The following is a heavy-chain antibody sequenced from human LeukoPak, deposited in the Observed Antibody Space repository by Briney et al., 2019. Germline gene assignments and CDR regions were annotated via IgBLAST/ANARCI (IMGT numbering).Heavy chain of an antibody. CDR2: VSSSGSYI. D-gene: IGHD3-3*01. J-gene: IGHJ6*03. Sequence: GGSLRLSCAASGFTFSGYSMNWVRQAPGKGLEWVSSVSSSGSYIYYADSVKGRFTISRDNAKNSVYLQMNSLRAEDTAVYYCARDGDFYDFWSGDYYYYYMDVWGKGTTVTVSS. V-gene: IGHV3-21*01. CDR1: GFTFSGYS. CDR3: ARDGDFYDFWSGDYYYYYMDV.